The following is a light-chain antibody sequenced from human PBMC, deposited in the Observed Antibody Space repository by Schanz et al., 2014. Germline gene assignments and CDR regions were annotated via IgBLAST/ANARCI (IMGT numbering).Light chain of an antibody. Sequence: QSVLTQPPSMSAAPGQKVTISCSGSSSNIASNTINWYQQLPGTAPKLLIYSNNQRPSGVPDRFSGSKSGTSASLAISGLQSEDEADYYCAAWDDSLNGWVFGGGTKVTVL. CDR3: AAWDDSLNGWV. CDR2: SNN. V-gene: IGLV1-44*01. CDR1: SSNIASNT. J-gene: IGLJ3*02.